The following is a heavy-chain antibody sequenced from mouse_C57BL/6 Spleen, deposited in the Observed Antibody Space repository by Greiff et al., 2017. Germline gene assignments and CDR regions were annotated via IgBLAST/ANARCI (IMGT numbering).Heavy chain of an antibody. V-gene: IGHV5-17*01. D-gene: IGHD1-1*01. CDR1: GFTFSDYG. J-gene: IGHJ1*03. Sequence: VQLKVSGGGLVKPGGSLKLSCAASGFTFSDYGMHWVRQAPEKGLEWVAYISSGSSTIYYADTVKGRFTISRDNAKNTLFLQMTSLRSEDTAMYYCARGNYGSPLWYFDVWGTGTTVTVAS. CDR3: ARGNYGSPLWYFDV. CDR2: ISSGSSTI.